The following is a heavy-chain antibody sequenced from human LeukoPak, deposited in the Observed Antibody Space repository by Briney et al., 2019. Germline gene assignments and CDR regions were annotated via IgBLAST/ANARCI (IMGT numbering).Heavy chain of an antibody. D-gene: IGHD3-16*01. CDR3: ARAVWGSPYFDY. J-gene: IGHJ4*02. V-gene: IGHV4-59*01. CDR2: IYYSGYT. Sequence: SETLSLTCTVSGGSISSYYWSWIRQPPGKGLEWIGYIYYSGYTNYNPSLKSRVTISVDTSKNQFSLKLSSVTAADTAVYYCARAVWGSPYFDYWGQGALVTVSS. CDR1: GGSISSYY.